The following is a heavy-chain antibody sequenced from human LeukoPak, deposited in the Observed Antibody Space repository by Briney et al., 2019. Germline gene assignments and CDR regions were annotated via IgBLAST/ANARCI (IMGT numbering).Heavy chain of an antibody. CDR2: IGTIGNT. Sequence: GGSLRLSCVASGFTFSSYDMHWVRQVTGKSLEWVSAIGTIGNTYYSGSVKGRFTISRDDAKNSVFLQMNSLRAGDTAVYFCARGGYYHDGGGVGAFDIWALGTVVTVSS. D-gene: IGHD3-22*01. V-gene: IGHV3-13*01. J-gene: IGHJ3*02. CDR1: GFTFSSYD. CDR3: ARGGYYHDGGGVGAFDI.